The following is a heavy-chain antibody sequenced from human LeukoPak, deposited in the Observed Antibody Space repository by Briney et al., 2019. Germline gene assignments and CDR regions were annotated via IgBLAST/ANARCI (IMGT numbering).Heavy chain of an antibody. CDR3: ARDRSYCSSTSCYGSDDY. Sequence: ASVKVSCKASGGTFSSYAISWVRQAPGQGLEWMGGIIPIFGTANYAQKFQGRVTITADESTSTVYMELSSLRSEDTAVYYCARDRSYCSSTSCYGSDDYWGQGTLVTVSS. J-gene: IGHJ4*02. CDR2: IIPIFGTA. D-gene: IGHD2-2*01. CDR1: GGTFSSYA. V-gene: IGHV1-69*13.